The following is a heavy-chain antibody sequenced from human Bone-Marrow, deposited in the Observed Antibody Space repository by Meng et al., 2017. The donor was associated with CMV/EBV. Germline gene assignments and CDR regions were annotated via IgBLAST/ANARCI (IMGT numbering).Heavy chain of an antibody. J-gene: IGHJ4*02. CDR2: IYPGDSDT. CDR1: GYSFTSYW. Sequence: KVSCKGSGYSFTSYWIGWVRQMPGKGLEWMGIIYPGDSDTRYSPSFQGQVTISADKSISTAYLQWSSLKASDTAMYYCARAPSGWGAGFDYWGQGTLVTVSS. CDR3: ARAPSGWGAGFDY. V-gene: IGHV5-51*01. D-gene: IGHD1-26*01.